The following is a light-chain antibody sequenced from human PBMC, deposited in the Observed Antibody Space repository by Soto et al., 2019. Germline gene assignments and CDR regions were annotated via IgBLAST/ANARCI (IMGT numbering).Light chain of an antibody. Sequence: QSVLTHPRSVSGSPGQSVTISCTGSSSDVGAYNFASWYQQHPGAAPKLLIHDVNKRPPGVPDRFSASKSGNTASLTISGLQAADEADYYCCSYAGEYKYVFGSGTKVTVL. V-gene: IGLV2-11*01. CDR1: SSDVGAYNF. CDR3: CSYAGEYKYV. CDR2: DVN. J-gene: IGLJ1*01.